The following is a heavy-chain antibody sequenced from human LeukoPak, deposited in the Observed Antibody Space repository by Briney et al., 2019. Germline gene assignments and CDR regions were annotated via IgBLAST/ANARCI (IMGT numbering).Heavy chain of an antibody. Sequence: GGSLRLSCAASGFTFSSYGMHWVRQAPGKGLEWVAVISYDGSNKYYADSVKGRFTISRDNSKNTLYLQMNSLRAEDTAVYYCAKDLSPGITGTTGYWGQGTLVTVS. J-gene: IGHJ4*02. CDR1: GFTFSSYG. CDR2: ISYDGSNK. V-gene: IGHV3-30*18. D-gene: IGHD1-20*01. CDR3: AKDLSPGITGTTGY.